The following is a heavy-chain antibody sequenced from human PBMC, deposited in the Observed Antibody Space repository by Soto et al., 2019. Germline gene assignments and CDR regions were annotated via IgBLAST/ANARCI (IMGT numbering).Heavy chain of an antibody. D-gene: IGHD3-16*02. V-gene: IGHV1-69*13. CDR2: IIPIFGTA. CDR1: GGTFSSYA. CDR3: ATRIYGIVGGMDV. Sequence: GASVKVSCKASGGTFSSYAISWVRQAPGQGLEWMGGIIPIFGTANYAQKFQGRVTITADESTSTAYMELSSLRSEDTAAYYCATRIYGIVGGMDVWGQGTTVTVSS. J-gene: IGHJ6*02.